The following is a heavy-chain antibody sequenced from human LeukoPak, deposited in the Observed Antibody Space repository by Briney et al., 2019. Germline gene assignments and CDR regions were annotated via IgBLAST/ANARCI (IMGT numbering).Heavy chain of an antibody. CDR1: GFTFTTYW. CDR2: INQDGSER. J-gene: IGHJ4*02. D-gene: IGHD3-9*01. V-gene: IGHV3-7*03. CDR3: AKGLFDWLSDTDY. Sequence: GSLRLSCAASGFTFTTYWMNWVRQAPGKGLEWVANINQDGSERYYMDSVKGRFTVSRDNAKDSLSLQMNSLRVEDTAVYYCAKGLFDWLSDTDYWGQGTLVTVSS.